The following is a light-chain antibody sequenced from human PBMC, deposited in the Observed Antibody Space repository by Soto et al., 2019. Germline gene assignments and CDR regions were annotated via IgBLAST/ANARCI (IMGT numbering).Light chain of an antibody. V-gene: IGKV3-15*01. CDR2: GAS. Sequence: EIVLTQSPATLSLSPGKRATLSCRASQSISSYLAWYQQKPGQAPRLLIYGASTRATGIPARFSGSGSGTEFPLSIGSLQSEDFAVYYCQQYNDWPPTFGQGTKVDIK. CDR3: QQYNDWPPT. J-gene: IGKJ1*01. CDR1: QSISSY.